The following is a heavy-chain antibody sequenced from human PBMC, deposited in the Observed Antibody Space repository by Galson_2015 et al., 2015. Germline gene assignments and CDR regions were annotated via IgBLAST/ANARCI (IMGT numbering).Heavy chain of an antibody. V-gene: IGHV1-46*01. CDR1: GYTFTSYY. CDR3: ARCWGSSGWYAGATNWFDP. J-gene: IGHJ5*02. CDR2: INPSGGST. Sequence: SVKVSCKASGYTFTSYYMHWVRQASGQGLEWMGIINPSGGSTSYAQKFQGRVTMTRDTSTSTVYMALSSLRSEDTAVYYRARCWGSSGWYAGATNWFDPWGQGTLVTVSS. D-gene: IGHD6-19*01.